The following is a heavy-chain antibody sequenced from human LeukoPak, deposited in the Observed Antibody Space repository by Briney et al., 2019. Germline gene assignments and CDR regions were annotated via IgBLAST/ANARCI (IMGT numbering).Heavy chain of an antibody. J-gene: IGHJ4*02. V-gene: IGHV4-34*01. CDR2: INHSGST. D-gene: IGHD5-24*01. CDR3: ASVELATTDFDY. Sequence: SETLSLTYAVYGGSFSGYYWSWIRQPPGKGLEWIGEINHSGSTNYNPSLKSRVTISVDTSKNQFSLKLSSVTAADTAVYYCASVELATTDFDYWGQGTLVTVSS. CDR1: GGSFSGYY.